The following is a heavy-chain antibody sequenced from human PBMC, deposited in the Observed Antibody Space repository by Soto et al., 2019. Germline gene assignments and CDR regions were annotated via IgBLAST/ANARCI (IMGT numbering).Heavy chain of an antibody. CDR2: INPNSGGT. CDR1: GYTFTGYY. Sequence: GASVKVSCKASGYTFTGYYMHWVRQAPGQGLEWMGWINPNSGGTNYAQKFQGWVTMTRDTSISTAYMELSRLRSDDTAVYYCARDLVSVDSSGYYSGPPSFDYWGQGTLVTVSS. J-gene: IGHJ4*02. D-gene: IGHD3-22*01. CDR3: ARDLVSVDSSGYYSGPPSFDY. V-gene: IGHV1-2*04.